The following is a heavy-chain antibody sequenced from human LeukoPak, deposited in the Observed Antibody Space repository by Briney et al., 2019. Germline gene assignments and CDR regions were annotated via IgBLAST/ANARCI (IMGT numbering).Heavy chain of an antibody. CDR3: AIEWSFGELVSY. J-gene: IGHJ4*02. D-gene: IGHD3-10*01. V-gene: IGHV4-39*07. CDR1: GGSISSSSYY. Sequence: SETLSLTCTVSGGSISSSSYYWGWIRQPPGKGREWIGSIYYSGSTYYNPALQSRVTISVDTSKNQFSLKLSSVTAADTAVYYCAIEWSFGELVSYWGQGTLVTVSS. CDR2: IYYSGST.